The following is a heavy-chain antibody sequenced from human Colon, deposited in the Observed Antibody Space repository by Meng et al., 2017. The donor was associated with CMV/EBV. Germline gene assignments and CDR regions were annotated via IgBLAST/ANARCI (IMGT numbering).Heavy chain of an antibody. V-gene: IGHV1-2*02. CDR3: VRESWYFDF. D-gene: IGHD6-13*01. J-gene: IGHJ4*02. CDR2: IYPQDGGT. Sequence: LVPVRTELKKPGTSVRVSVKTSGYTFTANHLDWVRQARGEGLEWMGWIYPQDGGTYFAQKFQDRVTLNRDTSITTAYMELSGLTSDDTAIYYCVRESWYFDFWGEGTLVTVSS. CDR1: GYTFTANH.